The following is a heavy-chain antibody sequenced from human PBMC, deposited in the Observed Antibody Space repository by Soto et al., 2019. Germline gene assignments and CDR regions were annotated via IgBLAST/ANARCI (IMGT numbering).Heavy chain of an antibody. CDR1: GGTFSSYT. CDR2: IIPILGIA. Sequence: WASVKVSCKASGGTFSSYTISWVRQAPGQGLEWMGRIIPILGIANYAQKFQGRVTITADKSTSTAYMELSSLRSEDTAVYYCARDRKTHYYYYYMDVWGKRTTVTVSS. J-gene: IGHJ6*03. CDR3: ARDRKTHYYYYYMDV. V-gene: IGHV1-69*04.